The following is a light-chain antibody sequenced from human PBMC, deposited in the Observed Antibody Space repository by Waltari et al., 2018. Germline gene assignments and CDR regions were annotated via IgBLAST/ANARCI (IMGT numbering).Light chain of an antibody. V-gene: IGLV2-8*01. J-gene: IGLJ3*02. CDR2: EVY. CDR1: SNNVGGYNY. Sequence: QSALTQPPSASGSLRQSVTISCTGTSNNVGGYNYVSWYQQPPGKAPRPMIYEVYNRPSGVPDRFSGSKSGNTASLTVSGLQADDEADYYCSSYAGSENVVFGGGTKLTVL. CDR3: SSYAGSENVV.